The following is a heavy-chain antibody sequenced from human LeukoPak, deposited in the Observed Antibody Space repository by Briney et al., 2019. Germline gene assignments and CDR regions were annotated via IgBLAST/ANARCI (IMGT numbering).Heavy chain of an antibody. J-gene: IGHJ2*01. V-gene: IGHV4-30-4*08. Sequence: SETLSLTCTVSGGSISSGDYYWSWIRQPPGKGLEWIGYIYYRGSTYYNPSLKSRTTISVDTSKNQFSLKLSSVTAADTAVYYCAREPPFYGYRYFDLWGRGTLVTVSS. CDR1: GGSISSGDYY. D-gene: IGHD2/OR15-2a*01. CDR2: IYYRGST. CDR3: AREPPFYGYRYFDL.